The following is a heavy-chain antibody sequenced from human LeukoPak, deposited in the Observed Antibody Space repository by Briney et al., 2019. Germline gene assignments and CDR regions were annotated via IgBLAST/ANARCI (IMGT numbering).Heavy chain of an antibody. CDR2: VQHIGGET. Sequence: GGSLRLSCAASGFTVSSNYMSWVRQAPGKGLEWVANVQHIGGETYYVDSVKGRFTISRDNAKNSVYHQMNSLGADDTAVYYCATYSILNAREFRYWGQGTLVTVTS. D-gene: IGHD4-11*01. CDR3: ATYSILNAREFRY. J-gene: IGHJ1*01. V-gene: IGHV3-7*01. CDR1: GFTVSSNY.